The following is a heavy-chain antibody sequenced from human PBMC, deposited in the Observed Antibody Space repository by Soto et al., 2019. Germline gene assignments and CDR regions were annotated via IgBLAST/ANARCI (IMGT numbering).Heavy chain of an antibody. CDR2: IGTAGDT. V-gene: IGHV3-13*01. Sequence: EVQLVESGGGLVQPGGSLRLSCAASGFTFSSYDMHWVRQATGKGLEWVSAIGTAGDTYYPGSVKGRFTISRENAKNSLYLQMNSLRARDTAVYYCAIAARGRGPFDYWGQGTLVTVSS. CDR1: GFTFSSYD. D-gene: IGHD6-6*01. CDR3: AIAARGRGPFDY. J-gene: IGHJ4*02.